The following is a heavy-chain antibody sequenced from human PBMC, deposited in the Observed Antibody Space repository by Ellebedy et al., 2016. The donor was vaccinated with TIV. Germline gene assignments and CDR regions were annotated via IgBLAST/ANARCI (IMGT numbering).Heavy chain of an antibody. V-gene: IGHV1-46*01. CDR1: GYTFSIFG. D-gene: IGHD4-17*01. CDR2: MNANDGDT. CDR3: ARAAAMTKVSSPSAY. Sequence: AASVKVSCKASGYTFSIFGISWVRQAPGQGLEWMGIMNANDGDTTYAQKFQGRVTMTRDTSTPTVYMELTSLRFEDTAVYYCARAAAMTKVSSPSAYWGQGTLVTVSS. J-gene: IGHJ4*02.